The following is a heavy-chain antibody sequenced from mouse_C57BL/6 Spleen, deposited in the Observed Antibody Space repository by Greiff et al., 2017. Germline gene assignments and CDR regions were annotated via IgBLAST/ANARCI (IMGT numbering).Heavy chain of an antibody. CDR1: GFTFSDYG. CDR3: GGGGYYDSGSHYFDY. J-gene: IGHJ2*01. Sequence: VQLVQSGGGFVKPGGSLKLSCAASGFTFSDYGMHWVRQAPEKGLEWVAYISSGSSTIDYADTVKDRFTISRDNATNTPFLHMTSRRSEDPAMYDCGGGGYYDSGSHYFDYWGQGTTLTVSS. D-gene: IGHD2-3*01. CDR2: ISSGSSTI. V-gene: IGHV5-17*01.